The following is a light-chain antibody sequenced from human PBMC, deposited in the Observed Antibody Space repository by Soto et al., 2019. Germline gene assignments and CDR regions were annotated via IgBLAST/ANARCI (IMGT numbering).Light chain of an antibody. CDR1: SSDVGGYNY. CDR3: SSYTTSSTLV. Sequence: QSALTQPASVSGSPGQSITISCTGTSSDVGGYNYVSWYQHHPGKAPKLIIYEVNNRPSGGSNRFSGSKSGNTASLTISGLQAEDEADYYCSSYTTSSTLVFGGGTKLTVL. V-gene: IGLV2-14*01. CDR2: EVN. J-gene: IGLJ3*02.